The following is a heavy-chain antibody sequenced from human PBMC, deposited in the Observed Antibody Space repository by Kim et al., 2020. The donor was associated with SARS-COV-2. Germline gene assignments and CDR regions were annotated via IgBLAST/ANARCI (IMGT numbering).Heavy chain of an antibody. V-gene: IGHV5-51*01. D-gene: IGHD3-9*01. CDR3: ARHSQNYDILTGPPLGAFDI. J-gene: IGHJ3*02. CDR1: GYSFTSYW. Sequence: GESLKISCKGSGYSFTSYWIGWVRQMPGKGLEWMGIIYPGDSDTRYSPSFQGQVTISADKSISTAYLQWSSLKASDTAMYYCARHSQNYDILTGPPLGAFDIWGQGTMVTVSS. CDR2: IYPGDSDT.